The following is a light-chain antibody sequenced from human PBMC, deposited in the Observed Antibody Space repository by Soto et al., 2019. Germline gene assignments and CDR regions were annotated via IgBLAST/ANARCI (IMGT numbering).Light chain of an antibody. Sequence: EIVLTQSPATLSLSPGERATLSCRASQSVSSYLAWYQQKPGQAPRLLIYGASSRATGIPDRFSGGGSGTDFTLTISRLEPEDFAVYYCQQYGSSSITFGQGTRLEIK. CDR1: QSVSSY. V-gene: IGKV3-20*01. CDR3: QQYGSSSIT. J-gene: IGKJ5*01. CDR2: GAS.